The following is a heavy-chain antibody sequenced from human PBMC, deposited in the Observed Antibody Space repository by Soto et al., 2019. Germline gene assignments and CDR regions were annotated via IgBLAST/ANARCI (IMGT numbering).Heavy chain of an antibody. CDR2: IYYSGST. V-gene: IGHV4-59*01. CDR1: GGSLSSYY. J-gene: IGHJ6*02. Sequence: SETLSLTCVVSGGSLSSYYWSWIRQPPGKGLEWIGYIYYSGSTNYNPSLKSRVTISVDTSKNQFSLKLSSVTAADTAVYYCASGYSYGYRSYGMDVWGQGTTVTVSS. CDR3: ASGYSYGYRSYGMDV. D-gene: IGHD5-18*01.